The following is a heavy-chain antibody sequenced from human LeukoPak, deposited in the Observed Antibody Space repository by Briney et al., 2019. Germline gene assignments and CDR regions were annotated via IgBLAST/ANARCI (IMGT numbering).Heavy chain of an antibody. J-gene: IGHJ5*02. V-gene: IGHV4-59*01. CDR1: GGSISSYY. D-gene: IGHD3-10*01. CDR3: AREERPGVRGVDTNWFDP. CDR2: IYYSGST. Sequence: SETLSLTCTVSGGSISSYYWSWIRQPPGKGLEWIGYIYYSGSTNYNPSLKSRVTISVDTSKNQFSLKLSSVTAADTAVYCCAREERPGVRGVDTNWFDPWGQGTLVTVSS.